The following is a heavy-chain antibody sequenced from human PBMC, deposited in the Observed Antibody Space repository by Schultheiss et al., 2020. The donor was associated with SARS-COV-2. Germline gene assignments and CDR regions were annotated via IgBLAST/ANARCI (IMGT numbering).Heavy chain of an antibody. Sequence: GGSLRLSCAASGFTFSSYDMHWVRQATGKGLEWVSAISGSGGSTYYADSVKGRFTISRDNSKNTLYLQMNSLRAEDTAVYYCARGDYYDSSGHYHNIDAFDIWGQGTMVTVSS. CDR3: ARGDYYDSSGHYHNIDAFDI. V-gene: IGHV3-23*01. J-gene: IGHJ3*02. CDR2: ISGSGGST. CDR1: GFTFSSYD. D-gene: IGHD3-22*01.